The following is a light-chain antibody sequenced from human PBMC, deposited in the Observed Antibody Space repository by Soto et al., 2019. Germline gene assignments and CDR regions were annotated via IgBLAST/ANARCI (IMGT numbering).Light chain of an antibody. Sequence: IMLTQSPCTLSLSPGERATLSCRASQSLSRSFLAWYQHKSGQAPRLLIYGTSTRATGIPDRFSGSGSGTDFTLTISRLEPEDFAVYFCQQHVNSWWTFGQGTKVDIK. CDR3: QQHVNSWWT. J-gene: IGKJ1*01. CDR2: GTS. CDR1: QSLSRSF. V-gene: IGKV3-20*01.